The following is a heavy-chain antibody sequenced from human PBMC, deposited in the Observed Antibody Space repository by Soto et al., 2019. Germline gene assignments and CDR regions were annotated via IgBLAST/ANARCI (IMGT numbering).Heavy chain of an antibody. CDR2: IWSAGLI. CDR1: GVTVSSKY. V-gene: IGHV3-53*02. Sequence: DVQLVETGGELIQPGGSLRLSCAASGVTVSSKYMSGVRQAPGKGLEWISVIWSAGLIYYADSVRGRFTISRDISKNILYLEMTSLRADDTAVYYCAREAPMDVWGQGTTVTVSS. CDR3: AREAPMDV. J-gene: IGHJ6*02.